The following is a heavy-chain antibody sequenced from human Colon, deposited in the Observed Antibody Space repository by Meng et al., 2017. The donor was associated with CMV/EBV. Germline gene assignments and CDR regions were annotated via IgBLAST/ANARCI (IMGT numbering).Heavy chain of an antibody. V-gene: IGHV1-2*02. J-gene: IGHJ4*02. CDR3: IKEDWYFDF. Sequence: QVQRLQSGTEVKKPGASVKVSCKTSGYTFTAKHLHSVRHAPGQGLEWMGWIYPQNGGTYFAQKFQGRVTMTSDTSISTAYMELSSLTSDDTAIYYCIKEDWYFDFWGQGTLVTVSS. CDR1: GYTFTAKH. D-gene: IGHD2-21*01. CDR2: IYPQNGGT.